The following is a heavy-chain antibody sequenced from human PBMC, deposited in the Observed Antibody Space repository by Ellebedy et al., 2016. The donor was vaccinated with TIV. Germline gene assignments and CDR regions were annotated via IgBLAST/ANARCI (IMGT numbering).Heavy chain of an antibody. D-gene: IGHD4-11*01. V-gene: IGHV3-21*06. CDR1: GFTFSTYS. CDR2: ISGSGCSI. J-gene: IGHJ6*03. Sequence: PGGSLRLSCAASGFTFSTYSMNWVRQTPGKGLEWVSSISGSGCSIFYGDSMKGRFTISRDNAENSLYLQVHSLRAEDTAVYYCARTTGEHDRYYYYMDVWGKGTTVTVSS. CDR3: ARTTGEHDRYYYYMDV.